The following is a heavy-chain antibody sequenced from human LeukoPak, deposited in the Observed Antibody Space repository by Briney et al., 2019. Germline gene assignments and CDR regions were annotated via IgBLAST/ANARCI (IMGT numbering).Heavy chain of an antibody. D-gene: IGHD3-10*01. CDR3: ARSTIRGVSGMAFDI. V-gene: IGHV1-2*02. J-gene: IGHJ3*02. CDR2: INPHSGGT. CDR1: GYTFTDYY. Sequence: ASVTVSCKASGYTFTDYYMHWVRQAPGQGLEWMGWINPHSGGTNYAQKFQGRVTMTRDTSISTVYMEVSRLRSDDTAVYYCARSTIRGVSGMAFDIWGQGTMVTVSS.